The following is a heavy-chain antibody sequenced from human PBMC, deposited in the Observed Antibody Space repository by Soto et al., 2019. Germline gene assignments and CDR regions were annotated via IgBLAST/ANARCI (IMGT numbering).Heavy chain of an antibody. J-gene: IGHJ5*02. V-gene: IGHV6-1*01. CDR1: GDSVSSNSAA. CDR2: TYYRSKWYN. D-gene: IGHD5-18*01. Sequence: PSETLSLTCAISGDSVSSNSAAWNWIRQSPSRGLEWLGRTYYRSKWYNDYAVSVKSRITINPDTSKNQFSLQLNSVTPEDTAVYYCARVQYSSRDINWFDPWGQGTLVTVSS. CDR3: ARVQYSSRDINWFDP.